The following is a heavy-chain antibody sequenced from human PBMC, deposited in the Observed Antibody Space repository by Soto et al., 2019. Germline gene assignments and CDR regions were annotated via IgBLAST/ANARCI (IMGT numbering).Heavy chain of an antibody. CDR2: ISYDGSNK. J-gene: IGHJ6*02. Sequence: PGGSLRLSCAASGFTFSSYAMHWVRQAPGKGLEWVAVISYDGSNKYYADSVKGRFTISRDNSKNTLYLQMNSLRAEDTAVYYCARDPEPPQYYYYGMDVWGQGTTVTVSS. CDR1: GFTFSSYA. CDR3: ARDPEPPQYYYYGMDV. V-gene: IGHV3-30-3*01.